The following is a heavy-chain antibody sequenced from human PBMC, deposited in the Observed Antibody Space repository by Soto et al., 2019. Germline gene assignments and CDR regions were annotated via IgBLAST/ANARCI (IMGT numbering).Heavy chain of an antibody. V-gene: IGHV1-18*01. D-gene: IGHD1-26*01. CDR1: GYTFTSYG. CDR3: ARGAVGATDYYYYGMDV. Sequence: QVQLVQSGAEVKKPGASVKVSCKASGYTFTSYGISWVRQAPGQGLEWMGWISAYNGNTNYAQKLQGRVTMTTDTSTSTAYMELRGLRSDDTAVYYCARGAVGATDYYYYGMDVWGQGTTVTVSS. J-gene: IGHJ6*02. CDR2: ISAYNGNT.